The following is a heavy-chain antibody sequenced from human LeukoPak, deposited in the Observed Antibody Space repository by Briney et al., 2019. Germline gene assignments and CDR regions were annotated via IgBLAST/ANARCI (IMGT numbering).Heavy chain of an antibody. D-gene: IGHD3-10*01. CDR1: GYTFTSYY. CDR2: INPSGGST. CDR3: ARVRMVRGSTDAFDI. J-gene: IGHJ3*02. V-gene: IGHV1-46*01. Sequence: ASVKVSCKASGYTFTSYYMHWVRQAPGQGLEWMGIINPSGGSTSYAQKFQGRVTMTRDMSTSTVYMELSSLRSEATAVYYCARVRMVRGSTDAFDIWGQGTMVTVSS.